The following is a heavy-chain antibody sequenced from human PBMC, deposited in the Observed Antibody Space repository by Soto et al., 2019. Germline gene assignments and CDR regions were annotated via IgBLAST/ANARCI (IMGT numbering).Heavy chain of an antibody. V-gene: IGHV1-2*02. D-gene: IGHD3-10*01. CDR1: GYTFTGYY. CDR3: ARDREYYYGSGSYSY. CDR2: NIPNSGGT. Sequence: ASVKVSCKASGYTFTGYYMHWVRQAPGEGLEWMGLNIPNSGGTNYAQKFQGRVTMTRDTSISTAYMELSRLRPDDTAVYYCARDREYYYGSGSYSYWGQGTLVTVSS. J-gene: IGHJ4*02.